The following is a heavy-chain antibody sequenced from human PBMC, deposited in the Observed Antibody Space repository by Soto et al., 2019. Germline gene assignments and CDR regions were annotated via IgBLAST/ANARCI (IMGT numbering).Heavy chain of an antibody. CDR2: IDYSGSN. D-gene: IGHD3-22*01. CDR1: GGSISSSSYY. CDR3: ASRLGYYYDSSGYPY. J-gene: IGHJ4*02. V-gene: IGHV4-39*01. Sequence: SETLSLTCTVSGGSISSSSYYWGWIRQPPGKGLEWIGSIDYSGSNYYNPFLKSRVTISVDTSKNQFSLKLSSVTAADTAVYYCASRLGYYYDSSGYPYWGQGTLVTVXS.